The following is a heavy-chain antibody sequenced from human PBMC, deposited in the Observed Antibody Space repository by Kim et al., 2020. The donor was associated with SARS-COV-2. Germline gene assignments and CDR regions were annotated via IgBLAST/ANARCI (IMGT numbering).Heavy chain of an antibody. CDR3: ARVLSTTGTKYDY. CDR2: INPNSGGT. V-gene: IGHV1-2*06. J-gene: IGHJ4*02. CDR1: GYTFTGYY. D-gene: IGHD1-1*01. Sequence: ASVKVSCKASGYTFTGYYMHWVRQAPGQGLEWMGRINPNSGGTNYAQKFQGRVTMTRDTSISTAYMELSRLRSDDTALSSCARVLSTTGTKYDYWGQGTLVTVSS.